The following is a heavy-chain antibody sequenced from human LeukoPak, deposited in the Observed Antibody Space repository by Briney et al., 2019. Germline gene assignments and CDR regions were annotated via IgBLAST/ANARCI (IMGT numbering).Heavy chain of an antibody. D-gene: IGHD3-10*01. CDR3: ARDLAPHGSYYGTLSYYYYYMDV. Sequence: ASVKVSCKASGYTFTGYYMHWVRQAPGQGLEWMGWINPNSGGTNYAQKFQGRVTMTRDTSISTAYMELSRLRSDDTAVYYCARDLAPHGSYYGTLSYYYYYMDVWGKGTTVTVSS. CDR1: GYTFTGYY. J-gene: IGHJ6*03. CDR2: INPNSGGT. V-gene: IGHV1-2*02.